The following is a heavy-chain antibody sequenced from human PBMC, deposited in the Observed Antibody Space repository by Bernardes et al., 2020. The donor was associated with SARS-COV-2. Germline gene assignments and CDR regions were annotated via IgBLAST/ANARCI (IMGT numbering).Heavy chain of an antibody. CDR3: ARHHPGFLEWTNWFDP. CDR1: GGSISSSSYY. D-gene: IGHD3-3*01. CDR2: ISYSGST. J-gene: IGHJ5*02. Sequence: SETLSLTCTVSGGSISSSSYYWGWIRQPPGKGLEWIGSISYSGSTYYNPSLKSRVTISVDTSKNQFSLKLSTVTAADTAVYYCARHHPGFLEWTNWFDPWGQGTLVTVSS. V-gene: IGHV4-39*01.